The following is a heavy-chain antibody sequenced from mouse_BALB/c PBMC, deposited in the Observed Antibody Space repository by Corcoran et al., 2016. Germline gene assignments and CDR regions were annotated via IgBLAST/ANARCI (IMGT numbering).Heavy chain of an antibody. CDR2: INTYTGEP. V-gene: IGHV9-1*02. Sequence: QSQVVQSGPELKKPGETVKISCKASGYTLTNYGMNWVKQAPGKGFKWMGWINTYTGEPTYDDDFKGRFAFSLETSASTAYLQINNLKNEDMATYFCARGGITPFAYWGQGTLVTVSA. CDR3: ARGGITPFAY. CDR1: GYTLTNYG. D-gene: IGHD2-4*01. J-gene: IGHJ3*01.